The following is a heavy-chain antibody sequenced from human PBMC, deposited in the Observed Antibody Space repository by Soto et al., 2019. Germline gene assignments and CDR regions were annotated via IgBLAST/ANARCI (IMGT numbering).Heavy chain of an antibody. J-gene: IGHJ6*02. D-gene: IGHD2-2*01. V-gene: IGHV3-23*01. CDR2: ISGSGRRI. CDR3: AKVPPVEMSADYYYYGLDV. CDR1: GFTFSSYA. Sequence: PGGSLRLSCAASGFTFSSYAMNWVRQAPGKGLEWVSGISGSGRRIYHADSVKGRFTISSDNSKNTLYLQMNSLRAEDTALYYCAKVPPVEMSADYYYYGLDVWGQGTTVTVSS.